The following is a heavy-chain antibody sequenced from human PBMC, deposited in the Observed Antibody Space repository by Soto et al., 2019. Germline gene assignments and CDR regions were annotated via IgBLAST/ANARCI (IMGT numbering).Heavy chain of an antibody. Sequence: PGGSLRLSCAASGFTLSGYAMSWVRQAPGKGLEWVSSISSSSRSIYYADSVKGRFTISRDNAKNSLYLQMNSLRAEDTAVYYCARDTKGVAVASNFDYWGQGTLVTVSS. CDR1: GFTLSGYA. D-gene: IGHD6-19*01. J-gene: IGHJ4*02. CDR2: ISSSSRSI. V-gene: IGHV3-21*01. CDR3: ARDTKGVAVASNFDY.